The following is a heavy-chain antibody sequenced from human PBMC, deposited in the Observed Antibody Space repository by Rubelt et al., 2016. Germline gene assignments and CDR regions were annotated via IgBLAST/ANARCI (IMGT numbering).Heavy chain of an antibody. Sequence: GSIYYSGSTYYNPSLKSRVTISVDTSKNQFSLKLSSVTAADTAVYYCARVVDYGDYDYWGQGTLVTVSS. CDR2: IYYSGST. CDR3: ARVVDYGDYDY. V-gene: IGHV4-39*07. J-gene: IGHJ4*02. D-gene: IGHD4-17*01.